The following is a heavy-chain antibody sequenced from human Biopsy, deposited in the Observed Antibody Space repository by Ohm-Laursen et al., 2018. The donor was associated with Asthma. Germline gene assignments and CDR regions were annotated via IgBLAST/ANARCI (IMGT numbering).Heavy chain of an antibody. CDR3: AKRRGYSGHDNDY. CDR2: ISCDGNHK. D-gene: IGHD5-12*01. CDR1: GFMFRSFG. J-gene: IGHJ4*02. Sequence: SLRLSCAAPGFMFRSFGMHWVRQAPGKGLEWVAVISCDGNHKFYEDSVKGRFTISRDNSKNTLYLQMNSLRTEDTAVYYCAKRRGYSGHDNDYWGQGTLVIVSS. V-gene: IGHV3-30*18.